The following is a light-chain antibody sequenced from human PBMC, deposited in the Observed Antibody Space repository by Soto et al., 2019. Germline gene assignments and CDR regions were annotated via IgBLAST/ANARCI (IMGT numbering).Light chain of an antibody. CDR3: MRVIHRTYP. V-gene: IGKV2-30*02. J-gene: IGKJ2*01. Sequence: DVVMTQSPLSLPVTLGQPASISCWSSQGPLHIDGATFLAWFQQRPGQPPRRRIDQVSNRDSGDQDISSDSGSDNDCTLKLKRVEGEDVGVYYSMRVIHRTYPFGEGRKLK. CDR2: QVS. CDR1: QGPLHIDGATF.